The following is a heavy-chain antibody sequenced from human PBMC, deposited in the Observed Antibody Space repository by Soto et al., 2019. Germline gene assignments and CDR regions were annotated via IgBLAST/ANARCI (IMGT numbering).Heavy chain of an antibody. Sequence: SETLSLTCTVSGGSVSSGSYYWSWIRQPPGKGLEWIGYIYYSGSTNYNPSLKSRVTISVDTSKNQFSLKLSSVTAADTAVYYCARELAAAGTDFDYWGQGTLVTVSS. V-gene: IGHV4-61*01. CDR3: ARELAAAGTDFDY. J-gene: IGHJ4*02. D-gene: IGHD6-13*01. CDR2: IYYSGST. CDR1: GGSVSSGSYY.